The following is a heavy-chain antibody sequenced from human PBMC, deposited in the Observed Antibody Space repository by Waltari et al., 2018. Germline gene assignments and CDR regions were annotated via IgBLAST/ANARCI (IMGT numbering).Heavy chain of an antibody. CDR1: GGSISSYY. V-gene: IGHV4-4*07. D-gene: IGHD2-15*01. CDR2: IYTSGST. J-gene: IGHJ6*03. Sequence: QVQLQESGPGLVKPSETLSLTCTVSGGSISSYYWSWIRQPAGKGLEWIGRIYTSGSTNYNPSLKSRVTMSVDTSKNQFSLKLSSVTAADTAVYYCARGGYCSGGSCPNYYYYYMDVWGKGTRSPSP. CDR3: ARGGYCSGGSCPNYYYYYMDV.